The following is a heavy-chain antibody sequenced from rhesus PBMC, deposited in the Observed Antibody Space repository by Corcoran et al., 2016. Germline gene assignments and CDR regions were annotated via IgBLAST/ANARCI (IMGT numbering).Heavy chain of an antibody. Sequence: QVTLKESGPALVKPTQTLTLTCTFSGFSLTTSGMGVGWIRQPPGKALEWLALIYWDDDKRNSTSLKSRLTISKDTSKNQVVLTMTNMDPVDTATYYCARRTTVTLFDYWGQGVLVTVSS. D-gene: IGHD4-35*01. J-gene: IGHJ4*01. CDR3: ARRTTVTLFDY. CDR2: IYWDDDK. CDR1: GFSLTTSGMG. V-gene: IGHV2-174*01.